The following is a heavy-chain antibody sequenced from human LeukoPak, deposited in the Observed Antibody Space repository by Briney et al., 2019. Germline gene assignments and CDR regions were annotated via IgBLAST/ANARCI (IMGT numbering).Heavy chain of an antibody. Sequence: GGSLGLSCAASGFTFSNAWMSWVRQAPGKGLEWVGRIKSKTDGGTTDYAAPVKGRFTISRDDSKNTLYLQMNSLKTEDTAVYYCTTDLTDSSGYYYDSGDYWGQGTLVTVSS. CDR2: IKSKTDGGTT. CDR3: TTDLTDSSGYYYDSGDY. J-gene: IGHJ4*02. CDR1: GFTFSNAW. V-gene: IGHV3-15*01. D-gene: IGHD3-22*01.